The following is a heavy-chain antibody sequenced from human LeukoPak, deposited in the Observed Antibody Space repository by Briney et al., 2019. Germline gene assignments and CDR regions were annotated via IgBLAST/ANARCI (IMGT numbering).Heavy chain of an antibody. CDR3: ARVTTWLQYYYYYGMDV. CDR2: IHYTGST. J-gene: IGHJ6*02. D-gene: IGHD5-24*01. Sequence: PAETLSLTCTVSGGSITSSYWSWIRQSPGKGLEWIGYIHYTGSTNYNPSLKSRVTMLIDTSKNQFSLKLSSVTAADTAVYYCARVTTWLQYYYYYGMDVWGQGTTVTVSS. CDR1: GGSITSSY. V-gene: IGHV4-59*12.